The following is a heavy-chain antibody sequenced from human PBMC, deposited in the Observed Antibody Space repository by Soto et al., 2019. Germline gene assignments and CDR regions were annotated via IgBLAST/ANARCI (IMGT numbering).Heavy chain of an antibody. Sequence: QVQLQESGPGLVEPSQTLSLICTVSGASIITDGYYWTWIRQHPGKGLEWLGYIHYSGGATYSPSYNPSLQSRMAISVDISKSLFSLKLTSVTAADTAVYYCARVPTYYHDSIGYQPFHPCGQGTLVTVSS. CDR3: ARVPTYYHDSIGYQPFHP. V-gene: IGHV4-31*03. D-gene: IGHD3-22*01. J-gene: IGHJ5*02. CDR2: IHYSGGATYSP. CDR1: GASIITDGYY.